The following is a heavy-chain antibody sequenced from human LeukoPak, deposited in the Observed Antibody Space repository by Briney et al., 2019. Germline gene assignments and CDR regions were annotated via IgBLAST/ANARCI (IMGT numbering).Heavy chain of an antibody. V-gene: IGHV4-59*08. J-gene: IGHJ4*02. Sequence: SETLSLTCTVSGGSIRGYHWSWSRQPPGKGLEWMGYIYFSGSANYTPSLRSRVTLSVDTSKNTFSLKLSYVTAADTAAYYCARHGRPNYDILTGRAFFDYWGQGTLVTVSS. CDR1: GGSIRGYH. CDR3: ARHGRPNYDILTGRAFFDY. CDR2: IYFSGSA. D-gene: IGHD3-9*01.